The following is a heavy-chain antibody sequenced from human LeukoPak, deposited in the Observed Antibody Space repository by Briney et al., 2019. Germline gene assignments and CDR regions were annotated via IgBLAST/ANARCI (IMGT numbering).Heavy chain of an antibody. Sequence: ASAKGSSKASGYTFTAYYMHWVRQAPGQRLQWMVWINPNSGGTNYAQTFHDCVTMTRDRSISTAYMELRRLRSDEKAVYCCARAEGGSSFSGMDVWGKGTTVTVSS. CDR1: GYTFTAYY. V-gene: IGHV1-2*04. CDR3: ARAEGGSSFSGMDV. CDR2: INPNSGGT. D-gene: IGHD6-13*01. J-gene: IGHJ6*04.